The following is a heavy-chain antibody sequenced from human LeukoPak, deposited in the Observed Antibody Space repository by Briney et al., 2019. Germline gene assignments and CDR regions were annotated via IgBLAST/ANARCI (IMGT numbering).Heavy chain of an antibody. CDR3: ARGDPYYYDSSGYGYFDY. CDR1: GGSISSGSDY. CDR2: IYTSGST. V-gene: IGHV4-61*02. J-gene: IGHJ4*02. D-gene: IGHD3-22*01. Sequence: PSETLSLTCTVSGGSISSGSDYWSWIRQPAGKGLEWIGRIYTSGSTNYNPSLKSRVTISVDTSKNQFSLKLSSVTAADTAVYYCARGDPYYYDSSGYGYFDYWGQGTLVTVSS.